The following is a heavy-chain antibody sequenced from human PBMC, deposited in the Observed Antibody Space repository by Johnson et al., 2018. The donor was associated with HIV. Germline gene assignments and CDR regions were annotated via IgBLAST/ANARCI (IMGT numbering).Heavy chain of an antibody. D-gene: IGHD3-16*01. CDR1: GFTFDDYG. Sequence: VQLVESGGGVVRPGGSLRLSCAASGFTFDDYGMSWVRQAPGKGLEWVSGIGTAGDTYYPGSVKGRFTISRENAKNSLYLQMNSLRAGDTAVYYCARGSRQVPVWGTPGAFDIWGQGTMVTVSS. V-gene: IGHV3-13*01. CDR2: IGTAGDT. J-gene: IGHJ3*02. CDR3: ARGSRQVPVWGTPGAFDI.